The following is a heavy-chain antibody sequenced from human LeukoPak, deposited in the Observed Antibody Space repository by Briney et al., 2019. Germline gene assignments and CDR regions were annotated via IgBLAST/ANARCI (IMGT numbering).Heavy chain of an antibody. CDR3: ARDNGPKDFDWLLYNWFDP. Sequence: GRSLRLSCAASGFTFSSYAMHWVRQAPGKRQERVAVISYDGSNKYYADSVKGRFTISRDNSKNTLYLQMNSLRAEDTAVYYCARDNGPKDFDWLLYNWFDPWGQGTLVTVSS. CDR2: ISYDGSNK. D-gene: IGHD3-9*01. V-gene: IGHV3-30*04. J-gene: IGHJ5*02. CDR1: GFTFSSYA.